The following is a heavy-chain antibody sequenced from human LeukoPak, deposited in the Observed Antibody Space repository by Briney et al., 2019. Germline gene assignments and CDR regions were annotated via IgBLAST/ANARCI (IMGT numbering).Heavy chain of an antibody. CDR2: IIAYNGNT. CDR1: GYTFSRYG. J-gene: IGHJ4*02. CDR3: ARDSRAYYFDY. Sequence: GASVRDSCKASGYTFSRYGISWVRQAPGQGLEWMGWIIAYNGNTNYAQKLQGRVTMTTDTSTSTAYMELRSLRSDDTAVYYCARDSRAYYFDYWGQGTLVTVSS. V-gene: IGHV1-18*04.